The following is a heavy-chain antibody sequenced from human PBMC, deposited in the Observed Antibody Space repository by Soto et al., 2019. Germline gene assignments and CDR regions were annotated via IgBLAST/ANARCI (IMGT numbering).Heavy chain of an antibody. CDR3: ARGRVLQTVFLDY. V-gene: IGHV4-30-4*01. CDR1: GGSISSGDYY. D-gene: IGHD2-15*01. Sequence: TLSLTCTVSGGSISSGDYYWSWIRQPPGKGLEWIGYIYYSGSTYYNPSLKSRVTISVDTSKNQFSLKLSSVTAADTAVYYCARGRVLQTVFLDYWGQGTLVTVSS. CDR2: IYYSGST. J-gene: IGHJ4*02.